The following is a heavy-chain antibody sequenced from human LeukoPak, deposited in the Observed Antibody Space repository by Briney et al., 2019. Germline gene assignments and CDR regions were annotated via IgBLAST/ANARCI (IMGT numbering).Heavy chain of an antibody. D-gene: IGHD3-16*01. V-gene: IGHV3-30*04. CDR3: ARDLVGYMDV. CDR1: GFTFSSYA. J-gene: IGHJ6*03. Sequence: GGSLRLSCAASGFTFSSYAMHWVRQAPGKGLEWVAVISYDGSNKYYADSVKGRFTISRDNSKNTLYLQMNSLRAEDTAVYYCARDLVGYMDVWGKGTTVTVSS. CDR2: ISYDGSNK.